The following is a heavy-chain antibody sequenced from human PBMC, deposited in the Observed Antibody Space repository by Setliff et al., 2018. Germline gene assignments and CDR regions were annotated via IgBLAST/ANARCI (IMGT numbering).Heavy chain of an antibody. Sequence: PGGSLRLSCAASGFTFSSYAMHWVRQAPGKGLEWVAVISWDGTKTSYADSVRGRFTISRDGSKSTLYLDMSSLRSEDTAVYYCAKVLDTTGYYYFDFWGQGTLVTVSS. CDR1: GFTFSSYA. J-gene: IGHJ4*02. CDR3: AKVLDTTGYYYFDF. D-gene: IGHD3-22*01. CDR2: ISWDGTKT. V-gene: IGHV3-30-3*01.